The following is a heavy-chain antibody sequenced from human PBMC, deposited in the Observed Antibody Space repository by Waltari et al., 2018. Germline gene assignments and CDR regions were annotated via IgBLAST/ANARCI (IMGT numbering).Heavy chain of an antibody. Sequence: EVQLLQSGAEVKKPGATVKISCQSSGYKITDYYIHWVKQTPGKGLEWMGRVGPKDGETIYAEKFQDRVTISADTSTDTVYMIMNGLRFDDTALYFCSRSGSDDWFDPWGRGTPVTVVS. V-gene: IGHV1-69-2*01. CDR2: VGPKDGET. D-gene: IGHD2-15*01. CDR3: SRSGSDDWFDP. CDR1: GYKITDYY. J-gene: IGHJ5*02.